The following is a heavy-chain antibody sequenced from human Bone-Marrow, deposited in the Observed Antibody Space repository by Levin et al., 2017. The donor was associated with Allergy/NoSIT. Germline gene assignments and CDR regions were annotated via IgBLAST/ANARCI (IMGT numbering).Heavy chain of an antibody. D-gene: IGHD3-10*01. J-gene: IGHJ4*02. Sequence: LSLTCVASGFTFSSYCLHWVRQAPGKGLEWVAVISFDGRNQFYGDSVKGRFTISRDNSNNTLYLQMNSLRREDTAVYYCVKDMIDYGSGSYGGLGFWGQGTPVTVTS. CDR1: GFTFSSYC. V-gene: IGHV3-30*18. CDR2: ISFDGRNQ. CDR3: VKDMIDYGSGSYGGLGF.